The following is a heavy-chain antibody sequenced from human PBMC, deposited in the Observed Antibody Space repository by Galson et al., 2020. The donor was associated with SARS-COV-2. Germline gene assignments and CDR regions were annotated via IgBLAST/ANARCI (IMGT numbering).Heavy chain of an antibody. CDR2: ISSSGSYT. Sequence: AGGSLRLSCAASGFAFSDYYMSWIRQAPGKGLEWISYISSSGSYTNYADSVKGRFTISRDNAKNSLYLQMNSLRAEDTAPYFCARNGRDCNCGICYGAEYCHYWGQCNPVPVSS. CDR3: ARNGRDCNCGICYGAEYCHY. D-gene: IGHD2-15*01. J-gene: IGHJ1*01. V-gene: IGHV3-11*06. CDR1: GFAFSDYY.